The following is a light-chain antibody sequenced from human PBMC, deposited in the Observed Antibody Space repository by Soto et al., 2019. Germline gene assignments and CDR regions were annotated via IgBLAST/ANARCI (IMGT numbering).Light chain of an antibody. J-gene: IGLJ1*01. Sequence: QSALTQPASVSGSPGQSITIPCTGTSSDIGGYNFVSWFQQYPGKAPKLIIYEVTKRPSGISYRFSGSKSGNTASLSISGLQAEDEGDYSCSSYRTGDNYLFGTGTKLTVL. CDR3: SSYRTGDNYL. V-gene: IGLV2-14*01. CDR1: SSDIGGYNF. CDR2: EVT.